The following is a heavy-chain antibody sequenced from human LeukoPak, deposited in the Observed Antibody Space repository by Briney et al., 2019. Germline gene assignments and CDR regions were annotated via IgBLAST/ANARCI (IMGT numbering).Heavy chain of an antibody. Sequence: GGSLRLSCAASGFTFSSYSMNWVRQAPGKGLEWVSSISSSSSYIYYADSVKGRFTISRDNAKNSLYLQMNSLRAEDTAVYYCARPIYGGNPYFDYWGQGTLVTVSS. CDR1: GFTFSSYS. D-gene: IGHD4-23*01. V-gene: IGHV3-21*01. CDR3: ARPIYGGNPYFDY. J-gene: IGHJ4*02. CDR2: ISSSSSYI.